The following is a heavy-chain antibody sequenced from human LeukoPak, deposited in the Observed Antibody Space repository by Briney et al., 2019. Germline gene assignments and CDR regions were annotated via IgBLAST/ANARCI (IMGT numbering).Heavy chain of an antibody. Sequence: PGGSLRLSCAAPGFTFSSYAMSWVRQAPGKGLEWVSAISGSGGSTYYADYVKGRFTISRDNSKNTLYLQMNSLRTEDTAVYYCAKSDLGHRSRQVGHFDYWGQGTLVTVSS. CDR1: GFTFSSYA. CDR2: ISGSGGST. CDR3: AKSDLGHRSRQVGHFDY. D-gene: IGHD2-15*01. V-gene: IGHV3-23*01. J-gene: IGHJ4*02.